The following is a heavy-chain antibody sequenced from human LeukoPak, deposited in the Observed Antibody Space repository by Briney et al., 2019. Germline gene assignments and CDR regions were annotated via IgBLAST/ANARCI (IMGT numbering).Heavy chain of an antibody. Sequence: GGSLRLSCAASGFTFSNYWVHWVRQAPGKGLVWVSRINRDGSTTKYADSVKVRFTVSRDNAKNTLNLQMNSLRAEDTAVCYCARDKKSGESSEIDYWGQGTLVTVSS. D-gene: IGHD3-10*01. V-gene: IGHV3-74*03. J-gene: IGHJ4*02. CDR2: INRDGSTT. CDR3: ARDKKSGESSEIDY. CDR1: GFTFSNYW.